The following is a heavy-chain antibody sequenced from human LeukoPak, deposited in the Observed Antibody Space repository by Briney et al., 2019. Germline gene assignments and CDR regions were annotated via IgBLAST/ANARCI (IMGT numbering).Heavy chain of an antibody. V-gene: IGHV3-33*01. CDR3: ARGCGGSPGCYIIDK. D-gene: IGHD2-21*01. CDR1: GFTFSSHG. Sequence: GRSLRLSCEASGFTFSSHGMHWVRQPPGKGLEWVGVIWNDGSDQYYGDSVGGRFTVSRDNLKSTLYLQMDSLRAEDTAVYYCARGCGGSPGCYIIDKWGQGTLVTVSS. CDR2: IWNDGSDQ. J-gene: IGHJ4*02.